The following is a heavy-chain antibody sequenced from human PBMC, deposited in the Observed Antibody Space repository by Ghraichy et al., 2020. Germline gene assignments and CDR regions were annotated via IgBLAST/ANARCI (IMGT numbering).Heavy chain of an antibody. V-gene: IGHV1-18*01. J-gene: IGHJ6*02. D-gene: IGHD1-1*01. CDR3: AGEGQMPPYKTYYYDGMDV. CDR2: IGAHNGNT. CDR1: GYTFTTYG. Sequence: ASVKVSCKASGYTFTTYGISWVRQAPGQGLEWMGWIGAHNGNTYYAQKFQGRVTVTADTSTNTAYMEVRSLRAADTAVYFCAGEGQMPPYKTYYYDGMDVWGQGTTVTVSS.